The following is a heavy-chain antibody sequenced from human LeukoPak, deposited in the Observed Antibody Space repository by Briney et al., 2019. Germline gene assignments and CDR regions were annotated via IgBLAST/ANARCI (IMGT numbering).Heavy chain of an antibody. V-gene: IGHV3-7*01. CDR1: GFTFSSYW. J-gene: IGHJ5*02. CDR2: IKQDGSEK. D-gene: IGHD2-15*01. CDR3: ARDQGRGIVVVVAAGSWFDP. Sequence: GGSLRLSCAASGFTFSSYWMSWVRQAPGKGLEWVANIKQDGSEKYYVDSVKGRFTISRDNAKNSLYLQMNSLRAEDTAVYYCARDQGRGIVVVVAAGSWFDPWGHGTLVTVSS.